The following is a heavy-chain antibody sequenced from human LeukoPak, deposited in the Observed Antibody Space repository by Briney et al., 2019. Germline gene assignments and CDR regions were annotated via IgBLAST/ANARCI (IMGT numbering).Heavy chain of an antibody. CDR2: MNPNSGNT. V-gene: IGHV1-8*03. Sequence: GASVKVSCKASGGTFSSYAISWVRQATGQGLEWMGWMNPNSGNTGYAQKFQGRVTITRNTSISTAYMELSSLRSEDTAVYYCARVLPHRRLMDTRMEQHWFDPWGQGTLVAVSS. J-gene: IGHJ5*02. CDR1: GGTFSSYA. CDR3: ARVLPHRRLMDTRMEQHWFDP. D-gene: IGHD5-18*01.